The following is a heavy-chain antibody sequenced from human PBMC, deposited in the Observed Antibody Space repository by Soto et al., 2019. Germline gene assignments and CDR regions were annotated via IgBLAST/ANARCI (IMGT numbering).Heavy chain of an antibody. D-gene: IGHD3-3*01. V-gene: IGHV3-23*01. CDR2: VGGSGSDT. Sequence: GGSLRLSCSASAINFRSYAMSWVRQAPGKGLEWVSAVGGSGSDTYYSDSVKCRFSISRDDSKNTLYLHMSSLRVEDTAIYYCAKRQSVDFWSGYLPFFDYWGQGTLVTVSS. J-gene: IGHJ4*02. CDR3: AKRQSVDFWSGYLPFFDY. CDR1: AINFRSYA.